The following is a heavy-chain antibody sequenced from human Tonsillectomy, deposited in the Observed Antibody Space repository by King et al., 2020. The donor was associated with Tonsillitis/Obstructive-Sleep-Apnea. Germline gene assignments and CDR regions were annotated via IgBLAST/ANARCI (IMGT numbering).Heavy chain of an antibody. CDR1: GGSIRSFY. D-gene: IGHD3-10*01. J-gene: IGHJ4*02. CDR2: IYYSGST. V-gene: IGHV4-59*08. CDR3: ARHRRVFERGSYFDY. Sequence: QLQESGPGLGKPSETLSLTCTVSGGSIRSFYWSWIRQPPGKGLEWIAYIYYSGSTNYSPSLKSRVTISVDPSKNQFSLILNSVTAAGTAVYYCARHRRVFERGSYFDYWGQGTLVTVSS.